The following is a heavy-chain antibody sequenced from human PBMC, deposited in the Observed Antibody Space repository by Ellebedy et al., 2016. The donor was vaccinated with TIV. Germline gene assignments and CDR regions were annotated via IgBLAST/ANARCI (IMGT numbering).Heavy chain of an antibody. CDR2: ISYDGSKI. D-gene: IGHD1-26*01. CDR1: GFTFSTYA. V-gene: IGHV3-30-3*01. CDR3: ARSGEHES. J-gene: IGHJ5*02. Sequence: GESLKISCAASGFTFSTYAMNWVRQAPGRGLEWVADISYDGSKIFYADSVKGRFTISRYNSKNTVYLQMNSLRPEDTAVYYCARSGEHESWGQGTLVTVSS.